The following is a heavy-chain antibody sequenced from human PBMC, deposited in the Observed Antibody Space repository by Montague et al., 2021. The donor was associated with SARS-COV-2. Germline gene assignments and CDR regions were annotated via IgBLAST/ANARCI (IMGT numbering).Heavy chain of an antibody. CDR1: GGSISSGGYY. CDR3: ARYCMVASRAPFAVDY. V-gene: IGHV4-31*03. Sequence: TLSLTCTVSGGSISSGGYYWSWLRQHPGKGLEWIGYIYYSGSTYYNPSLKSRVTISVDTSKNQFSLKLSSVTAAATAVYYCARYCMVASRAPFAVDYWGQGTLVTVSS. CDR2: IYYSGST. D-gene: IGHD5-12*01. J-gene: IGHJ4*02.